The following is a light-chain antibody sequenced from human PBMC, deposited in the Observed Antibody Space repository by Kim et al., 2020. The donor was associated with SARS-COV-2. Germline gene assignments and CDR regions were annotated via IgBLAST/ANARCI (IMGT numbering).Light chain of an antibody. CDR2: AAS. Sequence: VPRTRRASQDISNYVAWFELKPGKAPKLLIYAASALQPGVPSRFSGSGSGTDLTLTVTSLQPEDVATYYCQKCDSAPWTFGQGTKVDIK. CDR3: QKCDSAPWT. V-gene: IGKV1-27*01. J-gene: IGKJ1*01. CDR1: QDISNY.